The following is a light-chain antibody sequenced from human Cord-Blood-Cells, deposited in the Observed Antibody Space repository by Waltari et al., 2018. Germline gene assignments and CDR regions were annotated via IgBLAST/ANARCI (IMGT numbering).Light chain of an antibody. CDR1: QSVRSSY. V-gene: IGKV3-20*01. J-gene: IGKJ4*01. CDR2: GAT. CDR3: QQYGSSPIT. Sequence: EIVLTQSPGTLSLSPGERATLSCRASQSVRSSYLAWYQQKPGQAPRILIHGATSRATGIPDRVSGSGSGTDFTLTISRLEPEDFAVYYCQQYGSSPITFGGGTKVEIK.